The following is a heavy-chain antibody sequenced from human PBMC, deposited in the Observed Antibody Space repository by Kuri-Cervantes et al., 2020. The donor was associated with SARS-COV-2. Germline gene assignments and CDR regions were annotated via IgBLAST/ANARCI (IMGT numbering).Heavy chain of an antibody. CDR3: TTDVEELLLYYYFDY. V-gene: IGHV3-15*01. CDR2: IKSKTDGGTT. Sequence: GGSLRLSCAASGFTFSNAWMSWVRQAPGKGLEWVGRIKSKTDGGTTDYAAPVKGRFTISRDDSKNTLYLQMNSLKTEDTAVYYCTTDVEELLLYYYFDYWGQGTLVTVSS. D-gene: IGHD1-26*01. J-gene: IGHJ4*02. CDR1: GFTFSNAW.